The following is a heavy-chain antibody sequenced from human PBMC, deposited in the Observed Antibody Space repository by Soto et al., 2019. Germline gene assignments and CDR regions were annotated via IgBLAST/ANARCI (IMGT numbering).Heavy chain of an antibody. V-gene: IGHV1-69*12. D-gene: IGHD6-19*01. J-gene: IGHJ1*01. CDR2: IIPIFGTA. CDR3: ARAKSGYSSGWQEGFQH. CDR1: GGTFSSYA. Sequence: QVQLVQSGAEVKKPGSSVKVSCKASGGTFSSYAISWVRQAPGQGLEWMGGIIPIFGTANYAQKFQGRVTSTADEAPRTAYMELSSLRFADTAVYFWARAKSGYSSGWQEGFQHWGQGTLVTVSS.